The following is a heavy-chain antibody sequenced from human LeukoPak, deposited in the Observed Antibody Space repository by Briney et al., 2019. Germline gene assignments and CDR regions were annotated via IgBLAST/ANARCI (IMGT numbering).Heavy chain of an antibody. CDR2: IIPIFGTA. CDR1: GGTFSSYA. V-gene: IGHV1-69*06. Sequence: ASVKVSCKASGGTFSSYAISWVRQAPGQGLEWMGGIIPIFGTANYAQKFQGRVTITADKSTSTAYMELSSLRSEDTAVYYCARGRKMVRGVIITNSLSWFDPWGQGTLVTVSS. D-gene: IGHD3-10*01. CDR3: ARGRKMVRGVIITNSLSWFDP. J-gene: IGHJ5*02.